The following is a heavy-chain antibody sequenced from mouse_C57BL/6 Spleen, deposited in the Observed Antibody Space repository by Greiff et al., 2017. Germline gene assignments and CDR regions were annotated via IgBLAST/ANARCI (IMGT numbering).Heavy chain of an antibody. D-gene: IGHD1-1*01. V-gene: IGHV1-72*01. Sequence: QVQLQQPGAELVKPGASVKLSCKASGYTFTSYWMHWVKQRPGRGLEWSGRIDPNSGGTKYNEKFKSKATLTVDKPSSTAYMHLSSLTSEDSAVYYCARGMNYYGSSLHYYAMDYWGQGTSVTVSS. CDR1: GYTFTSYW. CDR2: IDPNSGGT. CDR3: ARGMNYYGSSLHYYAMDY. J-gene: IGHJ4*01.